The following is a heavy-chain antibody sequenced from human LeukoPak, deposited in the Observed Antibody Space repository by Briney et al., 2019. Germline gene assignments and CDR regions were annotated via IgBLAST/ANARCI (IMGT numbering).Heavy chain of an antibody. CDR1: AFTFSSYA. CDR2: ISGSGGDS. CDR3: AKGHYSSSWYEADY. Sequence: GGSLRLSCAASAFTFSSYAMSWVRQAPGKGLEWVSGISGSGGDSLYADSVKGRFTISRDNSKNTLYLQMNSLRAEDTAVYYCAKGHYSSSWYEADYWGQGTLVTVSS. J-gene: IGHJ4*02. D-gene: IGHD6-13*01. V-gene: IGHV3-23*01.